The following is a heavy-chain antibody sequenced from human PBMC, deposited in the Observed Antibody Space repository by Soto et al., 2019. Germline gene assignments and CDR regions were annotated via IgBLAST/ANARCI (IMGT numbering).Heavy chain of an antibody. CDR3: ARARSGYPPYYFDY. D-gene: IGHD5-12*01. V-gene: IGHV3-30-3*01. J-gene: IGHJ4*01. CDR1: GFTFSSYA. CDR2: ISYDGSNK. Sequence: QVQLVESGGGVVQPGRSLRLSCAASGFTFSSYAMHWVRQAPGKGLEWVAVISYDGSNKYYADSVKGRFTISRDNSKNTLYLQMNSLRAEDTAVYYCARARSGYPPYYFDYWGHGTLVTVSS.